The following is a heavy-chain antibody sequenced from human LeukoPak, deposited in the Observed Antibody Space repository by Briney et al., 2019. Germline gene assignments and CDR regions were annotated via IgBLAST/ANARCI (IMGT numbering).Heavy chain of an antibody. Sequence: ASVMVSCKASGYTFTSYDINWVRQATGQGLEWMGWMNPNSGNTGYAQKFQGRVTITRNTSISTAYMELSSLRSEDTAVYYCARYSGSYYYFDYWGQGTLVTVSS. V-gene: IGHV1-8*03. CDR1: GYTFTSYD. CDR2: MNPNSGNT. CDR3: ARYSGSYYYFDY. J-gene: IGHJ4*02. D-gene: IGHD1-26*01.